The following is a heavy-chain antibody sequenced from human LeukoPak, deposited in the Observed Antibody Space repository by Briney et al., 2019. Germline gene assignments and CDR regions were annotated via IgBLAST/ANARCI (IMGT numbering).Heavy chain of an antibody. Sequence: PGGPLRLSCAASGFTFSTYGMHWVRQAPGKGLEWVAVISYDGSNKYYVDSVKGRFTVSRDNSKNTLYLQMNSLRAEDTAVYYCAKGVGGYFDWLSIDYWGQGTLVTVSS. J-gene: IGHJ4*02. CDR3: AKGVGGYFDWLSIDY. CDR1: GFTFSTYG. D-gene: IGHD3-9*01. V-gene: IGHV3-30*18. CDR2: ISYDGSNK.